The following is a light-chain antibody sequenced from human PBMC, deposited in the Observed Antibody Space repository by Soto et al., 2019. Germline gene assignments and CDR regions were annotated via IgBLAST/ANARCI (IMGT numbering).Light chain of an antibody. CDR2: AAS. V-gene: IGKV1-12*01. Sequence: DILLTQSQSSVSPSVGDRFTITCRTSQGLGSWLAWSQQKPGNAPKGLIYAASSLQSGVPSRFGGSGSGSDFTLTISSLPPEDFATYYCQPAKSFPLTFGGGTKVEIK. CDR1: QGLGSW. J-gene: IGKJ4*01. CDR3: QPAKSFPLT.